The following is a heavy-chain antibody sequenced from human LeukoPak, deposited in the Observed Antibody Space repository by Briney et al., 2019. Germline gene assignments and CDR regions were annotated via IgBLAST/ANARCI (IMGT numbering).Heavy chain of an antibody. D-gene: IGHD2-15*01. Sequence: SETLSLTCTVSGGSISSYYWSWIRQPPGKGLEWIGYNYYSGSTNYNPSLKSRVTISVDTSKNQFSLKLSSVTAADTAVYYCARWAYCSGGSCPDYWGQGTLVTVSS. J-gene: IGHJ4*02. V-gene: IGHV4-59*12. CDR2: NYYSGST. CDR1: GGSISSYY. CDR3: ARWAYCSGGSCPDY.